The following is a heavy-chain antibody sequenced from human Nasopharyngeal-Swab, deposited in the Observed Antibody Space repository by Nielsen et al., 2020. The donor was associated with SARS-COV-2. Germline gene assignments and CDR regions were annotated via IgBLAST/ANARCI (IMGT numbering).Heavy chain of an antibody. CDR3: ARHPAGYGSGSYYSDY. J-gene: IGHJ4*02. D-gene: IGHD3-10*01. CDR1: GYSFTSYW. V-gene: IGHV5-51*01. Sequence: GESLKISCKGSGYSFTSYWIGWVRQMLGKGPEWMGIIYPSDSDTRYSPSFQGQVTISANKSISTAYLQWSSLKASDTAMYYCARHPAGYGSGSYYSDYWGQGTLVTVSS. CDR2: IYPSDSDT.